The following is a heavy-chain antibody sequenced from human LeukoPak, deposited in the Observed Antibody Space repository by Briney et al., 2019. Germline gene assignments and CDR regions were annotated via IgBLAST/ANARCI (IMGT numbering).Heavy chain of an antibody. D-gene: IGHD3-10*01. CDR1: GYTFTIYG. CDR3: ARDRKRTYYYGSGSYYKVHWFDP. Sequence: ASVTVSCTASGYTFTIYGISWVRQAPGQGLEWMGWISAYNGNTNYAQKLQGRVTMTTDTSTSTAYMELRSLRSDDTAVYYCARDRKRTYYYGSGSYYKVHWFDPWGQGTLVTVSS. J-gene: IGHJ5*02. V-gene: IGHV1-18*01. CDR2: ISAYNGNT.